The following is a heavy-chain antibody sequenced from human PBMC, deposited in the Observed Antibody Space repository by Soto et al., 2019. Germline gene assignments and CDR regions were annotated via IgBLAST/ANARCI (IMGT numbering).Heavy chain of an antibody. CDR3: ARSLTYYYDSSGQFWFDP. D-gene: IGHD3-22*01. V-gene: IGHV4-30-4*02. Sequence: SETLSLTCTVSGGSISSGDYYWSWIRQPPGKGLEWIGYIYDSGSTYYNSSLKSRVNITLDTSKNQFSLKLSSVTAADTAVYYCARSLTYYYDSSGQFWFDPWGQGTLVTVSS. J-gene: IGHJ5*02. CDR1: GGSISSGDYY. CDR2: IYDSGST.